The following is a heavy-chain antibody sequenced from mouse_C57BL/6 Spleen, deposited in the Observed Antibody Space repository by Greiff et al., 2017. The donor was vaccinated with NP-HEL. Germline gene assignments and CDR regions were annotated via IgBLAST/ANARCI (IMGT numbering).Heavy chain of an antibody. CDR2: INYDGSST. J-gene: IGHJ2*01. Sequence: EVKLMESEGGLVQPGSSMKLSCTASRFTFSDYYMAWVRQVPEKGLEWVANINYDGSSTYYLDSLKSRFIISRDNAKIILYLQMSSLKSEDTATYYCARDDGYFDYWGQGTTLTVSS. CDR1: RFTFSDYY. V-gene: IGHV5-16*01. D-gene: IGHD2-3*01. CDR3: ARDDGYFDY.